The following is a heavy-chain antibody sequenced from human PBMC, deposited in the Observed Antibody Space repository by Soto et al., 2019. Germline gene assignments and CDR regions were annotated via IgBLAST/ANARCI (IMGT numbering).Heavy chain of an antibody. D-gene: IGHD5-18*01. Sequence: NPSETLSLTCAVYGGSFSGYYWSWIRQPPGKGLEWIGEINHSGSTNYNPSLKSRVTISVDTSKNQFSLKLSSVTAADTAVYYCARGPRVRRGYSYRYDYWGQGTLVTVSS. CDR1: GGSFSGYY. J-gene: IGHJ4*02. V-gene: IGHV4-34*01. CDR3: ARGPRVRRGYSYRYDY. CDR2: INHSGST.